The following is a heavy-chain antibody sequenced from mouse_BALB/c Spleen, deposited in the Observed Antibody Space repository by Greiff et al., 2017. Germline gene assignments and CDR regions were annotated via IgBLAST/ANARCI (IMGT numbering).Heavy chain of an antibody. CDR3: ARGILSTMITTEFAY. J-gene: IGHJ3*01. Sequence: QVQLQQSGPELVKPGASVKVSCKASGYAFTNYLIEWVKERPGQGLEWIGVINPGSGGTNYNEKFKGKATLTADKSSSTAYMQLSSLTSDDSAVYFCARGILSTMITTEFAYWGQGTLVTVSA. D-gene: IGHD2-4*01. CDR1: GYAFTNYL. CDR2: INPGSGGT. V-gene: IGHV1-54*01.